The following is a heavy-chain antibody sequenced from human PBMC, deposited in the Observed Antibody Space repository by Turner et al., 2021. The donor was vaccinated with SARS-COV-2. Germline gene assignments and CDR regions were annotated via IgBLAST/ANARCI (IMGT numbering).Heavy chain of an antibody. CDR2: MNPNSGNT. D-gene: IGHD1-26*01. CDR1: GYTFTSYD. CDR3: ARGLMGWELPQVYYYYSMDV. J-gene: IGHJ6*02. V-gene: IGHV1-8*01. Sequence: QVQLAQSGAEVTKPGASVMVSCKASGYTFTSYDVNWVRQATGQGLEWMGWMNPNSGNTFYAQKFQGRVTMTRNTPISTAYMELGSLRSEDTAVYYCARGLMGWELPQVYYYYSMDVWGQGTTVTVSS.